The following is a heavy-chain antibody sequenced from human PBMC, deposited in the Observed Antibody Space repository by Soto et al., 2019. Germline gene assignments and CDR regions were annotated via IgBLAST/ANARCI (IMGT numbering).Heavy chain of an antibody. CDR1: DGSMNSDSSY. Sequence: QLQLQESGPGLVKPSETLSLTCRVSDGSMNSDSSYWGWIRQPPGKGLEWIGVINHSGSTYHNLSLKGRATMSVDASRNQFSLKLTPTTGADTAVYYCARLGGYVSVGYYYLWDSWGQGTLVTVSS. D-gene: IGHD3-22*01. J-gene: IGHJ4*02. CDR3: ARLGGYVSVGYYYLWDS. CDR2: INHSGST. V-gene: IGHV4-39*01.